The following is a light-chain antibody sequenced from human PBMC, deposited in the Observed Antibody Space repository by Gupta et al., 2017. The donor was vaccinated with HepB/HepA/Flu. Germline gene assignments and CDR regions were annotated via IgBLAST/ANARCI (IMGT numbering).Light chain of an antibody. CDR2: DNN. CDR3: AAWYDSLAGMV. V-gene: IGLV1-51*01. J-gene: IGLJ2*01. CDR1: SSNIGTNY. Sequence: QSVLTQPPSVSAAAGQKVTISCSGSSSNIGTNYVSWYQQFPGTAPKVLIYDNNTRPSGIADRFSGSKSGTSATLGITGVQTGDEADYYCAAWYDSLAGMVVGGGTKLTVL.